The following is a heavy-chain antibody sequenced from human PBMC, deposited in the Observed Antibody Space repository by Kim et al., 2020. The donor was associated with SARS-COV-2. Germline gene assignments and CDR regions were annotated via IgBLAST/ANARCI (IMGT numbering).Heavy chain of an antibody. CDR2: IKQDGNQK. J-gene: IGHJ3*02. CDR1: GFTFSSYW. Sequence: GGSLRLSCAASGFTFSSYWMTWVRQAPGKGLEWVANIKQDGNQKYYVDSVKGRFTISRDNAKNSLYLQMNSLRAEDTAVYYCARDGDVYGSGKDAFDIWGQGTMVTVSS. CDR3: ARDGDVYGSGKDAFDI. V-gene: IGHV3-7*01. D-gene: IGHD6-19*01.